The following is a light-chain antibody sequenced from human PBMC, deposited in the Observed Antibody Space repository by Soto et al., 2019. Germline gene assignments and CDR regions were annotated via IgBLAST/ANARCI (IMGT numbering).Light chain of an antibody. V-gene: IGKV3D-15*01. J-gene: IGKJ5*01. CDR2: GAS. Sequence: EIVMTQSPVTLSASPGESATLSCRASQSVDNNVAWYQQKPGQAPRLLIYGASSRATGIPDRFSGSGSGTDFTLTISRLEPEDFAVYYCQQYNNWPPITFGQGTRLE. CDR3: QQYNNWPPIT. CDR1: QSVDNN.